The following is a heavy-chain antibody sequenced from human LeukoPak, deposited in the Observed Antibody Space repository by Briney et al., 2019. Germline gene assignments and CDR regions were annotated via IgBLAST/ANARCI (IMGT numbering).Heavy chain of an antibody. CDR3: ARAPDPRTAMVRGVFDH. CDR2: ISSSGSTI. D-gene: IGHD5-18*01. CDR1: GFTFSSYE. Sequence: PGGSLRLSCAASGFTFSSYEMNWVRQAPGKGLEWVSYISSSGSTIYYADSVKGRFTISRDNAKNSLYLQMNSLRAEDTAVYYCARAPDPRTAMVRGVFDHWGQGTLVTVSS. J-gene: IGHJ4*02. V-gene: IGHV3-48*03.